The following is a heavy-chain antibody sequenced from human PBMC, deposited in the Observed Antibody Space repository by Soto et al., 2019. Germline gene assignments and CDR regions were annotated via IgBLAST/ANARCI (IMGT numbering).Heavy chain of an antibody. Sequence: SVKVSCKASGGTFSSYTISWVRQAPGQGLEWMGRIIPILGIANYAQKFQGRVTITADKSTSTAYMELSSLRSEDTAVYYCARAMYCSSTSCYGNFDYSYYYMDVWGKGTTVTVSS. V-gene: IGHV1-69*02. J-gene: IGHJ6*03. CDR2: IIPILGIA. CDR3: ARAMYCSSTSCYGNFDYSYYYMDV. CDR1: GGTFSSYT. D-gene: IGHD2-2*01.